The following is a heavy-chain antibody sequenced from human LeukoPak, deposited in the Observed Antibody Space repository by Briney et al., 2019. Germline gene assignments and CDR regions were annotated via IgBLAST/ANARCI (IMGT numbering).Heavy chain of an antibody. CDR1: GGSISSYY. CDR2: IYNSGNT. J-gene: IGHJ4*02. V-gene: IGHV4-59*01. CDR3: ARYSCPNGVCYYFDY. D-gene: IGHD2-8*01. Sequence: SETLSLTCTVSGGSISSYYWSWIRQPPGKGLEWIGYIYNSGNTNYNPSLKSRVTISLDTPRNQFTLKLTSVTAADTAVYYCARYSCPNGVCYYFDYWGQGTLVTVSS.